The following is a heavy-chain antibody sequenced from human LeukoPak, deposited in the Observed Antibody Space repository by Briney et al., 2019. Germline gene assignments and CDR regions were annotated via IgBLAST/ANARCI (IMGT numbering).Heavy chain of an antibody. CDR1: GFTFSSFG. D-gene: IGHD3-3*01. Sequence: PGGSLRLSCAASGFTFSSFGIRWVRLAPGKGLECVAVIWYDGSNKYYADSVKGRFTISRDNSKNTLYLQMNSLRAEDTAVYYCAKDAGVAVAGGGSFKNGGQGTLVPVSP. CDR2: IWYDGSNK. V-gene: IGHV3-30*02. CDR3: AKDAGVAVAGGGSFKN. J-gene: IGHJ1*01.